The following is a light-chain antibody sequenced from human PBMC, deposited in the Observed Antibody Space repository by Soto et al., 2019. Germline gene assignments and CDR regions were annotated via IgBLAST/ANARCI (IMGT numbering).Light chain of an antibody. CDR2: AAS. CDR3: QKYNCSLHT. J-gene: IGKJ3*01. V-gene: IGKV1-27*01. CDR1: QGISNY. Sequence: DIQMTQSPSSLSASVGDRVTITCRASQGISNYLAWYQQKPGEVPKLLIYAASTLQTVIPSRFSGSGTGTDFTRTIRGLHPEDVAPYYCQKYNCSLHTFRPTTKVNIK.